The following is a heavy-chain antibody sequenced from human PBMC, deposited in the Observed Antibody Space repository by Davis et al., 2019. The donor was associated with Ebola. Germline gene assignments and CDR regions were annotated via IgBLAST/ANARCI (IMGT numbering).Heavy chain of an antibody. CDR3: ARDKYSSSPIFDY. Sequence: PGGSLRLSCAASGFTFSNYWMSWVRLAPGKGLEWVAKIKQDGSETNYVDSVKGRFTISRDNDNNSLYLQMTSLRAEDTAVYYCARDKYSSSPIFDYWGQGTVVTVSS. CDR1: GFTFSNYW. CDR2: IKQDGSET. V-gene: IGHV3-7*01. J-gene: IGHJ4*02. D-gene: IGHD6-6*01.